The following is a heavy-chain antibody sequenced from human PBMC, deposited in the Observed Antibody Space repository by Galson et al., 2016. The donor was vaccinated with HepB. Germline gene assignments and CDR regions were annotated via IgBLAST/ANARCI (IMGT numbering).Heavy chain of an antibody. CDR2: ISGSGGST. Sequence: SLRLSCAASGFTFSDYTMNWVRQAPGKGLEWVSGISGSGGSTYYADSVKGRFPISRDNSKNTLYLQMNSLSAEDTAVYYGAKVVGRFGTGGDAFDIWGQGTMVTVSS. CDR1: GFTFSDYT. J-gene: IGHJ3*02. D-gene: IGHD3-10*01. CDR3: AKVVGRFGTGGDAFDI. V-gene: IGHV3-23*01.